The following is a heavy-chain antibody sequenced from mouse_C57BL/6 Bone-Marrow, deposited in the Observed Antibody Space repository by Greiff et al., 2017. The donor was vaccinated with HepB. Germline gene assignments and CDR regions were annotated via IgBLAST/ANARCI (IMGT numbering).Heavy chain of an antibody. D-gene: IGHD2-3*01. Sequence: QVQLQQPGAELVKPGASVKLSCKASGYTFTSYWMHWVKQRPGQGLEWIGMIHPNSGSTNYNEKFKSKATLTVDKSSSTAYMQLSSLTSEDSAVYYCARERWLLSLYAMDYGGRGTAATVSA. CDR3: ARERWLLSLYAMDY. CDR2: IHPNSGST. V-gene: IGHV1-64*01. J-gene: IGHJ4*01. CDR1: GYTFTSYW.